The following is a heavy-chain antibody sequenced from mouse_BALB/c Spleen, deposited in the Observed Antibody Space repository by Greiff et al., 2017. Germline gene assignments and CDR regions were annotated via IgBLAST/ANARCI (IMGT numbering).Heavy chain of an antibody. CDR2: INPSNGRT. D-gene: IGHD2-12*01. Sequence: QVQLKQPGAELVKPGASVKLSCKASGYTFTSYWMHWVKQRPGQGLEWIGEINPSNGRTNYNEKFKSKATLTVDKSSSTAYMQLSSLTSEDSAVYYCARYDVAWFAYWGQGTLVTVSA. CDR1: GYTFTSYW. V-gene: IGHV1S81*02. J-gene: IGHJ3*01. CDR3: ARYDVAWFAY.